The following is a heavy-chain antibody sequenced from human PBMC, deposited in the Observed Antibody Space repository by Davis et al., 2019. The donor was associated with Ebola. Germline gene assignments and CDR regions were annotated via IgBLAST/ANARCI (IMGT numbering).Heavy chain of an antibody. D-gene: IGHD6-19*01. CDR2: IYYSGST. CDR1: GGSISSSSYY. V-gene: IGHV4-39*07. CDR3: ARIAVAGRWSYYGMDV. Sequence: PSETLSLTCTVSGGSISSSSYYWGWIRQPPGKGLEWIGSIYYSGSTYYNPSLKSRVTISVDTSKNQFSLKLSSVTAADTAVYYCARIAVAGRWSYYGMDVWGQGTTVTVSS. J-gene: IGHJ6*02.